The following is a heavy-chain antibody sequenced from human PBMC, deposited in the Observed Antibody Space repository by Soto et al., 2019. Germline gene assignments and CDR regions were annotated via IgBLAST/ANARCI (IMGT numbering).Heavy chain of an antibody. CDR1: GGSISRCY. CDR2: IYTSGST. CDR3: ARGYYGSGSYFNDGVDNRFAP. D-gene: IGHD3-10*01. V-gene: IGHV4-4*07. Sequence: SETLFPTTTGSGGSISRCYWRGFRQPAEKRLEWIGRIYTSGSTNYNPSLKSRVTMSVDTPKNQFSLKLSSVTAADTAVYYCARGYYGSGSYFNDGVDNRFAPRGQRTPVSGSS. J-gene: IGHJ5*02.